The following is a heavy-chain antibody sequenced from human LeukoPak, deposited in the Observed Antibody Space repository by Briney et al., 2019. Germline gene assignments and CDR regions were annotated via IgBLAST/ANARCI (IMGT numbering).Heavy chain of an antibody. D-gene: IGHD2-2*01. CDR1: GGSISSYY. J-gene: IGHJ6*03. V-gene: IGHV4-59*01. CDR3: AREIYCSSTSCYESNYYYMDV. Sequence: SETLSLTCTVSGGSISSYYWSWIRQPPGKGLEWIGYIYYSGSTNYNPSLKSRVTISVDTSKNQFSLKLSSVTAADTAVYYCAREIYCSSTSCYESNYYYMDVWGKGTTVTVSS. CDR2: IYYSGST.